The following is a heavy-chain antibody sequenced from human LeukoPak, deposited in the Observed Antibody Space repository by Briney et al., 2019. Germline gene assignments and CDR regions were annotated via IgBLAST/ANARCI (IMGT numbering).Heavy chain of an antibody. V-gene: IGHV4-39*07. CDR1: GYSISSSSYY. D-gene: IGHD6-13*01. J-gene: IGHJ4*02. CDR3: ARGSSSWYAVEPGGILL. Sequence: SETLSLTCTVSGYSISSSSYYWGWIRQPPGKGLEWIGSIYYSGSTYYNPSLKSRVTISVDTSKNQFSLKLSSVTAADTAVYYCARGSSSWYAVEPGGILLWGQGTLVTVSS. CDR2: IYYSGST.